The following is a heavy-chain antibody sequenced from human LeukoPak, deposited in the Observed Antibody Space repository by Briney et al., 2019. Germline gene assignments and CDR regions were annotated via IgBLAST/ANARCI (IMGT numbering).Heavy chain of an antibody. Sequence: SETLSLTCTVSGGSISSNSYYWGWIRQPLGKELEWIGSIYYSGSTYYNPSLKSRVTISVDTSKNQFSLKLSSVTAADTAVYYCARVARLYGDPSNFDYWGQGTLVTVSS. CDR1: GGSISSNSYY. V-gene: IGHV4-39*07. CDR2: IYYSGST. D-gene: IGHD4-17*01. CDR3: ARVARLYGDPSNFDY. J-gene: IGHJ4*02.